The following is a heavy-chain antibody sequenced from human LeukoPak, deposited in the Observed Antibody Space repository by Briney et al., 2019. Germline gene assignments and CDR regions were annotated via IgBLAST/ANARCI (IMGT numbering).Heavy chain of an antibody. J-gene: IGHJ4*02. Sequence: ASETLSLTCTVSGGSISSYYWSWIRQPAGKGLEWIGRIYTSGSTNYNPSLKSRVTMSLDTSKNHFSLNLTSVTAADTAVYYCAREPTSGREPTSGRPLDYWGQGTLVTVSS. V-gene: IGHV4-4*07. CDR3: AREPTSGREPTSGRPLDY. D-gene: IGHD5-12*01. CDR2: IYTSGST. CDR1: GGSISSYY.